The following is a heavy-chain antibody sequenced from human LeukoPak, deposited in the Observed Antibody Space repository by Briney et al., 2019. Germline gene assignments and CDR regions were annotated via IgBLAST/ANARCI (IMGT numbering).Heavy chain of an antibody. D-gene: IGHD4-11*01. J-gene: IGHJ4*02. CDR3: ARLQDYSDYEADF. V-gene: IGHV5-51*01. Sequence: GESLKISCKASGYSFTSYWIGWVRQMSGKGLGWMGVIYPGDSDVRYTSSFQGQVTISADKSINIAYLQWSSLKASDTAMYYCARLQDYSDYEADFWGQGTLVTVSS. CDR1: GYSFTSYW. CDR2: IYPGDSDV.